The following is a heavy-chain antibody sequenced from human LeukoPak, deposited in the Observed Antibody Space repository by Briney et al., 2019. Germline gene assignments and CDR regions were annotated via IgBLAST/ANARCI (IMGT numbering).Heavy chain of an antibody. CDR3: ARDGRGAEVDF. D-gene: IGHD3-10*01. J-gene: IGHJ4*02. CDR2: LYHSGST. V-gene: IGHV4-38-2*02. Sequence: SETLSLTCAVCGYSISSGYYWGWIRQPPGRGLEWIGSLYHSGSTYYNPSLKSRVTISVDTSKNQFSLKLSSVTAADTAVYYCARDGRGAEVDFWGQGTLVTVSS. CDR1: GYSISSGYY.